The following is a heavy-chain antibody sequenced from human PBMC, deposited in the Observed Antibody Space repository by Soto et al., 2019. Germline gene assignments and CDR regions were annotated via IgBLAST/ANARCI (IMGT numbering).Heavy chain of an antibody. J-gene: IGHJ4*01. CDR2: ISPDGTAS. D-gene: IGHD3-10*01. CDR1: EFPFSTLG. V-gene: IGHV3-30*18. Sequence: GGSLRLSCAASEFPFSTLGMHWVRQAPGKGLEWVAVISPDGTASYYADSVKGRFTISRDNSKNTLYLQMDSLRPDDTAVYYCAQGRSLFSRYDYGAQGTLETVSS. CDR3: AQGRSLFSRYDY.